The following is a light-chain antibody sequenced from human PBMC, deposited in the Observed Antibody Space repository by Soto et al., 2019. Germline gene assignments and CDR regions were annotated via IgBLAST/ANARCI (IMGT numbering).Light chain of an antibody. CDR1: QSVNSY. CDR2: DTF. V-gene: IGKV3-11*01. J-gene: IGKJ2*01. Sequence: EIGLTQSPATLSLSPGERATLSCTASQSVNSYLAWYQHRPGQAPRLLIYDTFNRATGVPARFSGSGSGTDFTLTISSLEPEDCAVYYCQHRTSRYTFGQGTKVETK. CDR3: QHRTSRYT.